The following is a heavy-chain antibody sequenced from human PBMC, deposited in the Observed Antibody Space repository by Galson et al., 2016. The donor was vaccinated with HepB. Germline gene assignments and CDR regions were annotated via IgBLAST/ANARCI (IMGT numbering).Heavy chain of an antibody. D-gene: IGHD1-26*01. CDR1: GYTFTNYG. Sequence: SVKVSCKASGYTFTNYGVAWVRQAPGQGLEWLGRINTRHGKAEYTARTQVRMTLTADTSTDTAYMELRSLTFDDTAKYYCVRDFQPYTGSDQGGVFDVWGQGTLVAVSS. CDR2: INTRHGKA. J-gene: IGHJ3*01. V-gene: IGHV1-18*01. CDR3: VRDFQPYTGSDQGGVFDV.